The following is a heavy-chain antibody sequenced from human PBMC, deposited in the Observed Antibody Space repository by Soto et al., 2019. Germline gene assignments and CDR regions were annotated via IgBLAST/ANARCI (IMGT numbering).Heavy chain of an antibody. CDR2: IKRKTDGGTT. D-gene: IGHD3-3*01. V-gene: IGHV3-15*07. CDR3: ISLYDFWSVSSPLAYYYGMDV. J-gene: IGHJ6*02. Sequence: GGSLRLSCAASGFTFSNAWMNWVRQAPGKGLEWVGRIKRKTDGGTTDFAASVKCRFSISRDDSINTLYLQMNSLKTEDTAVYYCISLYDFWSVSSPLAYYYGMDVWGQGTTVTVSS. CDR1: GFTFSNAW.